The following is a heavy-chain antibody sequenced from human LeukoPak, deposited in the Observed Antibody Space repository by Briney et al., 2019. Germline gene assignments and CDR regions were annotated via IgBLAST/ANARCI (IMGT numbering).Heavy chain of an antibody. CDR3: ATRQAGLYSSGWYYHGDAFDI. V-gene: IGHV4-31*11. D-gene: IGHD6-19*01. J-gene: IGHJ3*02. CDR2: IYYSGST. CDR1: GGSISSGGYS. Sequence: PSQTLSLTCAVSGGSISSGGYSWSWIRQPPGKGLEWIGYIYYSGSTYYNPSLKSRFTISVYTSKNQFSLKLSSVTAADTAVYYCATRQAGLYSSGWYYHGDAFDIWGQGTMVTVSS.